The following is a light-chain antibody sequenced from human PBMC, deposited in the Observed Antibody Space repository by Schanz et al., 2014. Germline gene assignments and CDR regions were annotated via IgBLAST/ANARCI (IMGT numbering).Light chain of an antibody. CDR1: QSVRSY. CDR3: QQYGVSPLT. J-gene: IGKJ4*01. V-gene: IGKV3-20*01. Sequence: EIVLTQSPATLSLSPGERATLSCRASQSVRSYLAWYQHKPGQTPRLLIYDTFNRATAIPDRFSGSGSGTDFTLTISRLEPEDFAVYYCQQYGVSPLTFGGGTKVEIQ. CDR2: DTF.